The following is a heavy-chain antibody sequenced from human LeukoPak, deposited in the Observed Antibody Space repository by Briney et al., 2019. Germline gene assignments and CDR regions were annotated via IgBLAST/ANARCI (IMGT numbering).Heavy chain of an antibody. D-gene: IGHD5/OR15-5a*01. CDR1: GYTFTGYY. V-gene: IGHV1-2*02. Sequence: ASVKVSCKASGYTFTGYYMHWVRQAPGQRLEWMGWINPNSGGTNYAQKFQGRVTMTRDTSISTAYMELSSLRSDDTAVYYCARGILRLDPRDYWGQGTLVTVSS. CDR2: INPNSGGT. CDR3: ARGILRLDPRDY. J-gene: IGHJ4*02.